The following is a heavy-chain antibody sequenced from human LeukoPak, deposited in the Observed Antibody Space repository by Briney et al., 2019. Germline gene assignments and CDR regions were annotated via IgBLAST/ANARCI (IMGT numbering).Heavy chain of an antibody. D-gene: IGHD4-17*01. CDR1: GFTFSSYS. CDR3: AVGRYGDSGI. J-gene: IGHJ4*02. V-gene: IGHV3-21*01. Sequence: GGSLRLSCAASGFTFSSYSMNWVRQAPGKGLEWVSSISSSSSYIYYADSVKGRFTISRDNSKNTLYLQMNSLRAEDTAVYYCAVGRYGDSGIWGQGTLVTVSS. CDR2: ISSSSSYI.